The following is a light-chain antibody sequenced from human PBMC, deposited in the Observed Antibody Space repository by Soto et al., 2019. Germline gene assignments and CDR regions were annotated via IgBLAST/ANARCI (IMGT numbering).Light chain of an antibody. CDR1: QSIISY. Sequence: DIQMTQSPSSLSASVGDRVTITCRASQSIISYLNWYQQKPGKAPKLLIYTASNLQSGVSSRFSGSGSGTDFTLTISSLQPEDFANYYCQQGYSTPLTFVGGTKVDI. J-gene: IGKJ4*01. CDR3: QQGYSTPLT. CDR2: TAS. V-gene: IGKV1-39*01.